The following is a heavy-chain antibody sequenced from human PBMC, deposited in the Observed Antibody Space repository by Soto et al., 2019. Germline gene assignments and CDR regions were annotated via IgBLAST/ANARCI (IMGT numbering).Heavy chain of an antibody. V-gene: IGHV3-33*01. Sequence: GSLRLSCVASGFTFSNHGMHWVRQAPGKGLEWVAVIWYDGSTKYYADSVKGRFTISRDNSKNTVYLQMNSLSADDAAVYYCERDRRNGPTWPDYWGQGTLVTVSS. CDR2: IWYDGSTK. CDR1: GFTFSNHG. D-gene: IGHD2-8*01. CDR3: ERDRRNGPTWPDY. J-gene: IGHJ4*02.